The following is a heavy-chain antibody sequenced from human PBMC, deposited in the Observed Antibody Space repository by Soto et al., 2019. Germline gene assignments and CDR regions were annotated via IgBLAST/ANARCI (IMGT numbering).Heavy chain of an antibody. CDR3: ARARGYCSGGSCYSGGDYFDY. V-gene: IGHV4-31*03. CDR2: IYYSGST. Sequence: QVQLQESGPGLVKPSQTLSLTCTVSGGSISSGGYYWSWIRQHPGKGLEWIGYIYYSGSTYYNPSLKSRVTISVDTSKNQFSLKLSSVTAADAAVYYCARARGYCSGGSCYSGGDYFDYWGQGTLVTVSS. D-gene: IGHD2-15*01. J-gene: IGHJ4*02. CDR1: GGSISSGGYY.